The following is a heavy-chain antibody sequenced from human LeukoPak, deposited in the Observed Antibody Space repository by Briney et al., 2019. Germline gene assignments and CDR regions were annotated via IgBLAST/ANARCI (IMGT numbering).Heavy chain of an antibody. J-gene: IGHJ3*02. Sequence: PSETLSLTCTVSGDSISSYYWSWIRQPAGKGLEWVERIYTTETTNYNPSLKGRVTMSVDTSKNQLSLKLSSVTAADTAVYYCARLYYYGSGMFSAFDIWGQGTVVTVSS. CDR1: GDSISSYY. D-gene: IGHD3-10*01. CDR2: IYTTETT. V-gene: IGHV4-4*07. CDR3: ARLYYYGSGMFSAFDI.